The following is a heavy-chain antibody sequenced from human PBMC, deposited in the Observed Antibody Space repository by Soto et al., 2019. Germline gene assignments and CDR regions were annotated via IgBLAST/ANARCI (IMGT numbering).Heavy chain of an antibody. CDR1: GYTFTSYG. Sequence: ALVKVSCKASGYTFTSYGIHWVRQAPGQRLEWMGWINAANGDTKYSPKFQGRVTITRDTSASTAYMELSSLRSEDTAVYYCVRRHVSATGIDWFDPWGQGTLVTVSS. J-gene: IGHJ5*02. V-gene: IGHV1-3*01. CDR3: VRRHVSATGIDWFDP. D-gene: IGHD6-13*01. CDR2: INAANGDT.